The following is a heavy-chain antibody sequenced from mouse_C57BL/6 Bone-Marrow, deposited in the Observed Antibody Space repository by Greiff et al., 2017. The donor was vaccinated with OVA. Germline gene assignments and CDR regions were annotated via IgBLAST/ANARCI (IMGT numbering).Heavy chain of an antibody. J-gene: IGHJ4*01. CDR3: ARDTGITTVVALYYYAMDY. V-gene: IGHV5-4*01. CDR1: GFTFSSYA. CDR2: ISDGGSYT. D-gene: IGHD1-1*01. Sequence: EVHLVESGGGLVKPGGSLKLSCAASGFTFSSYAMSWVRQTPERRLEWVATISDGGSYTYYPDNVKGRFTISRDNAKNNLYLQMSHLKSEDTAMYYCARDTGITTVVALYYYAMDYWGQGTSVTVSS.